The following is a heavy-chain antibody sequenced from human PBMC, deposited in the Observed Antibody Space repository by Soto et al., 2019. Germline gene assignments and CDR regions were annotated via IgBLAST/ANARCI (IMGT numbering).Heavy chain of an antibody. CDR3: ARDKWRSRSSWYYGMDV. D-gene: IGHD2-15*01. CDR1: GGSISNDNW. J-gene: IGHJ6*02. Sequence: SETLSLTCTVSGGSISNDNWWSWARQPPGKGLEWIGEIYQSGSTNHNPSLKGRVTISVDNSKRQFSLKLSSVTAADTAVYYCARDKWRSRSSWYYGMDVWGQGTTVTVSS. V-gene: IGHV4-4*02. CDR2: IYQSGST.